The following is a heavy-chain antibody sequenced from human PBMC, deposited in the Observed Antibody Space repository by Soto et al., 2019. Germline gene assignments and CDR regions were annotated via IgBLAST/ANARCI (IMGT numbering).Heavy chain of an antibody. D-gene: IGHD1-1*01. Sequence: GESLKFSCRTSGYRFTSYWIAWVRQMPGKGLEWMGIIFPSDSDTRYSQFFQSQVTISADRSTSTVFLQRASLKASDTAVYFWARKYKSVYFNWFDPLGHGTLVNVSS. CDR1: GYRFTSYW. J-gene: IGHJ5*02. CDR2: IFPSDSDT. V-gene: IGHV5-51*01. CDR3: ARKYKSVYFNWFDP.